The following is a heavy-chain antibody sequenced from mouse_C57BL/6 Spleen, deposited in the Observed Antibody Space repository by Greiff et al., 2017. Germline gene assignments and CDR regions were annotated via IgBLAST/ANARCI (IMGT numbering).Heavy chain of an antibody. J-gene: IGHJ3*01. D-gene: IGHD2-3*01. Sequence: QVQLQQSGAELAKPGASVKLSCKASGYTFTSYWMHWVKQRPGQGLEWIGYINPSSGYTKYNQKFKDKATLTADKSSSTAYMPLSSLTYEDSAVYYCARGIYDGYEWFAYWGQGTLVTVSA. CDR1: GYTFTSYW. CDR2: INPSSGYT. V-gene: IGHV1-7*01. CDR3: ARGIYDGYEWFAY.